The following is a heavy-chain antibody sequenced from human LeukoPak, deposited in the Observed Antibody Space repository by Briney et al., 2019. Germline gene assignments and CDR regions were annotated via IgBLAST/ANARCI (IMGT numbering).Heavy chain of an antibody. Sequence: GGSLRLSCAASGFTFNSYAMHWVRQAPGKGLEYVSAICSNGGSTYHANSVKGRFTISRENSKNTLYLQMGSLRAEDMAVYYCARGYCRSTSCYSTAIDYWGQGTLVTVSS. J-gene: IGHJ4*02. CDR2: ICSNGGST. CDR3: ARGYCRSTSCYSTAIDY. D-gene: IGHD2-2*01. CDR1: GFTFNSYA. V-gene: IGHV3-64*01.